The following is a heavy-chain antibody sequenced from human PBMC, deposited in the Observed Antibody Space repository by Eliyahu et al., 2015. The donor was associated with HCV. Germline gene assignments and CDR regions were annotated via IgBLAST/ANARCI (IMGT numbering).Heavy chain of an antibody. CDR1: GSPFSSYA. J-gene: IGHJ4*02. CDR2: ISGSGGGT. Sequence: EVQLLESGGGLVQPGGSLRLSCAASGSPFSSYAMNWVRQAPGKGLEWVSAISGSGGGTYSADSVKGRFTISRDNSKKTLYLQMNSLRAEDTAVYYCAKGSDYYFDYWGQGTLVTVSA. V-gene: IGHV3-23*01. D-gene: IGHD3-3*01. CDR3: AKGSDYYFDY.